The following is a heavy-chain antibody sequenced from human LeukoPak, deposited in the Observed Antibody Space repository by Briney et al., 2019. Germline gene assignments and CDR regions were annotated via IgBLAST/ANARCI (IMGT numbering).Heavy chain of an antibody. Sequence: HPGGSLRLSCAASGFTFSTYAASWVRQAPGKGLEWVSVTNGGGGSTDYADSVKGRLTISKDNAKNTLYLQMNSLRAEDTATYYCAKGGSSTWFWDYMDVWGKGATVTVSS. D-gene: IGHD6-13*01. J-gene: IGHJ6*03. CDR2: TNGGGGST. CDR3: AKGGSSTWFWDYMDV. V-gene: IGHV3-23*01. CDR1: GFTFSTYA.